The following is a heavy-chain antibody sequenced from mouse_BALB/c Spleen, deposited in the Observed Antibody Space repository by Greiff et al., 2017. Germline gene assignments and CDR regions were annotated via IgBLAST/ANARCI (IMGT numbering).Heavy chain of an antibody. Sequence: VKLQESGPELVKPGASVKISCTASGYAFSSSWMNWVKQRPGQGLEWIGRIYPGDGDTNYNGKFKGKATLTADKSSSTAYMQLSSLTSVDSAVYFCAREAYYGSYRAMDYWGQGTSVTVSS. V-gene: IGHV1-82*01. J-gene: IGHJ4*01. CDR3: AREAYYGSYRAMDY. D-gene: IGHD2-10*01. CDR1: GYAFSSSW. CDR2: IYPGDGDT.